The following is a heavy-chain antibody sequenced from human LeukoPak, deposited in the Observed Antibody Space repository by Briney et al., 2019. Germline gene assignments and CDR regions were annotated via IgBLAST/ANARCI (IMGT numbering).Heavy chain of an antibody. Sequence: GASVKVSCKASGYSFTAWYMHWVRQAPGQGLEWMGRINPNGGGTNYEVKFQGRVTMTRDTSISTVYMSLSRLRSDDTAVYYCAPASEAADFWGQGTLVTVSS. V-gene: IGHV1-2*02. CDR2: INPNGGGT. D-gene: IGHD2-2*01. J-gene: IGHJ4*02. CDR3: APASEAADF. CDR1: GYSFTAWY.